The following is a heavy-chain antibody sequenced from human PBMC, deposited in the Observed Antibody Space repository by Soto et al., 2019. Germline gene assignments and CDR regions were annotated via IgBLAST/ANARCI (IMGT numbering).Heavy chain of an antibody. CDR2: ISACNGNT. V-gene: IGHV1-18*01. J-gene: IGHJ3*02. CDR1: GYTFTRYG. Sequence: ASVKVSCKACGYTFTRYGISWVRQAPGQGLEWMGWISACNGNTNYAQKLQGRVTMTTDTSTSTAYMELRSLRSDDTAVYYCARPGPGYCSGGSCPSGALDIWGQGTMVTVSS. D-gene: IGHD2-15*01. CDR3: ARPGPGYCSGGSCPSGALDI.